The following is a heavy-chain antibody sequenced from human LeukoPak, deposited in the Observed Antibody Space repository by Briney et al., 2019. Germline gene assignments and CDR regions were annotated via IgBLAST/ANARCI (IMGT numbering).Heavy chain of an antibody. CDR3: ARGDPFYGSAPFDY. D-gene: IGHD3-10*01. J-gene: IGHJ4*02. V-gene: IGHV4-34*01. CDR1: GGSFSGYY. Sequence: SETLSLTCAVYGGSFSGYYWSWIRQPPGKGLEWIGEINHSGSTNYNPSLKSRVTISVDTSKNQFSLKLSSVTAADTAVYYCARGDPFYGSAPFDYWGQGTLVTVSS. CDR2: INHSGST.